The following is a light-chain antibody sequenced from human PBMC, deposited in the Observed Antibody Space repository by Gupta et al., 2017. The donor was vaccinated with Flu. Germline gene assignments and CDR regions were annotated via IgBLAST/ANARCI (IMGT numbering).Light chain of an antibody. CDR1: TSNRGAGYD. CDR2: GNN. J-gene: IGLJ3*02. CDR3: RSYDNSLSDSKV. V-gene: IGLV1-40*01. Sequence: LTQPPSVPAPPRQRFTSSCTASTSNRGAGYDVHWYQQVPGRAPKRLIFGNNNRRSGVAARLSGSKSGTSASIAIAGLQAEGEADYYCRSYDNSLSDSKVFGGGTKLTVL.